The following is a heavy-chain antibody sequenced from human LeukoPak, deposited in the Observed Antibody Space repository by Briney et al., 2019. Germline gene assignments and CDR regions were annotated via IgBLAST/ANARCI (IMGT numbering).Heavy chain of an antibody. Sequence: GGSLRLSCAASGFTVSRNYMTWVRQAPGKGLEWVSVIYSGGSTYYADSVEGRFTVSRDNSKNTLYLQMNSLRAEDTAVYYCAGTIVGKWAIDYWGQGTLVTVSS. J-gene: IGHJ4*02. CDR1: GFTVSRNY. V-gene: IGHV3-53*01. D-gene: IGHD3-22*01. CDR2: IYSGGST. CDR3: AGTIVGKWAIDY.